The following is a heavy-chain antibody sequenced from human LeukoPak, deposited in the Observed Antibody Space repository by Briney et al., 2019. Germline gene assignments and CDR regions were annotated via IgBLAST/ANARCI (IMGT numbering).Heavy chain of an antibody. D-gene: IGHD2-15*01. CDR1: AGSISNSGYY. J-gene: IGHJ5*02. CDR2: MHYTGSS. CDR3: ARYGSAQGWFDP. V-gene: IGHV4-39*01. Sequence: SETLSLTCTVSAGSISNSGYYWGWIRQPPGKGLEWIGVMHYTGSSSYNPSLKSRVTISVDTSKNQFSLRLTSVTAADTAVYYCARYGSAQGWFDPWGQGTLVTVSA.